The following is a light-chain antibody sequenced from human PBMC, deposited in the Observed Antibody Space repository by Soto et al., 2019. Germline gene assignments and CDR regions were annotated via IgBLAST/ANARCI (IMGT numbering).Light chain of an antibody. CDR2: EVS. J-gene: IGLJ1*01. CDR3: TSYTGSSTSYD. V-gene: IGLV2-14*01. Sequence: QSALTQPASVSGSPGQSITISCSGTSSDVGSYDHVAWYQQFPGKTPKLMIYEVSNRPSGVSSRFSGSKSGNTASLTISGLQAEDDADYYCTSYTGSSTSYDFVTGTKVTVL. CDR1: SSDVGSYDH.